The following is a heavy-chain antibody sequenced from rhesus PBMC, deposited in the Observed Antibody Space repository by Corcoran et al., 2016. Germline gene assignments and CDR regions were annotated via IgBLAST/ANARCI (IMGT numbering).Heavy chain of an antibody. CDR1: GGSFSSYL. CDR3: ARSHTVGTVTNFGY. Sequence: QVQLQESGPGLVKPSETLSLTCAVSGGSFSSYLWSWIRQPPGKGLEWIGEINGNSGSTNYNPSLKSRVTMSKYASKNQFSLKLSSITAADTAVYYCARSHTVGTVTNFGYWGQGVLVTVSS. CDR2: INGNSGST. D-gene: IGHD5-24*01. J-gene: IGHJ4*01. V-gene: IGHV4-80*01.